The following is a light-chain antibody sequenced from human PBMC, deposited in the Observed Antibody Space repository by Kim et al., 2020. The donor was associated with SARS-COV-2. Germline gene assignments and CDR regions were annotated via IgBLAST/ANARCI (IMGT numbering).Light chain of an antibody. CDR2: WAS. Sequence: RATLSCKSSQTVLYNSNNKNYLAWYQQKPGQAPKLLIYWASIRESGVSDRFSGSGSETDFTLTISSLQAEDVAVYYCQQYSSTPPSFGQGTKLEI. J-gene: IGKJ2*03. CDR3: QQYSSTPPS. V-gene: IGKV4-1*01. CDR1: QTVLYNSNNKNY.